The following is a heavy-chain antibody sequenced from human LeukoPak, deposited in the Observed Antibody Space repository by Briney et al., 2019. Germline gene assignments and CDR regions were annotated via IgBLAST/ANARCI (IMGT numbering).Heavy chain of an antibody. CDR1: GYTFTGYY. D-gene: IGHD3-22*01. V-gene: IGHV1-2*02. CDR3: ARSRITMIVVVTPPGAFDI. Sequence: ASVKVSCKASGYTFTGYYMHWVRQAPGQGLEWMGWINPNSGGTNYAQKFQGRVTMTRDTSISTAYMELSRLRSDDTAVYYCARSRITMIVVVTPPGAFDIWGQGTMVTVSS. CDR2: INPNSGGT. J-gene: IGHJ3*02.